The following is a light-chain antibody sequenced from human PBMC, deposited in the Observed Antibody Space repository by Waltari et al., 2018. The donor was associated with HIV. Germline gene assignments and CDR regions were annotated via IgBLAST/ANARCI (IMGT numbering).Light chain of an antibody. J-gene: IGLJ3*02. Sequence: QSVLTQPPSASGTPGQRVTISCSGSSSNIGSDFVYWYQQLPGTAPKLLISSNDQRPSGVPDRFSGSKSGTSASLAISGLRSEDEADYYCTTWDSSVTAWVFGGGTKLTVL. CDR1: SSNIGSDF. CDR2: SND. V-gene: IGLV1-47*02. CDR3: TTWDSSVTAWV.